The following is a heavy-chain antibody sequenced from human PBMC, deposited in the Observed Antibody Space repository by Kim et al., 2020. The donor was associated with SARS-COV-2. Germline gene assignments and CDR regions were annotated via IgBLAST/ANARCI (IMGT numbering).Heavy chain of an antibody. CDR1: GSSIINHY. CDR2: AFYTGTT. J-gene: IGHJ4*02. CDR3: ARGDGWVDS. D-gene: IGHD6-19*01. Sequence: SETLSLTCTISGSSIINHYWTWIRQPPGKGLQWVGYAFYTGTTDYNPSLRSRLTMSVDTSRRQLSLKLTSVTAADTAVYYCARGDGWVDSWDQGTLVS. V-gene: IGHV4-59*11.